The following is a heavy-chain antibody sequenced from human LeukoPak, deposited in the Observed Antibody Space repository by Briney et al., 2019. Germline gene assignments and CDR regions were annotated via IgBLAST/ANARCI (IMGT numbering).Heavy chain of an antibody. J-gene: IGHJ3*02. D-gene: IGHD4-23*01. CDR1: GYTFTGYY. V-gene: IGHV1-2*06. CDR3: ARAGETTVVTHDAFDI. CDR2: INPNSGGT. Sequence: GASVKVSCKASGYTFTGYYMHWVRQAPGQGLEWMGRINPNSGGTNYAQKFQGRVTMTRDTSISTAYMELSRLRSDDTAVYYCARAGETTVVTHDAFDIWGQGTMVTVSS.